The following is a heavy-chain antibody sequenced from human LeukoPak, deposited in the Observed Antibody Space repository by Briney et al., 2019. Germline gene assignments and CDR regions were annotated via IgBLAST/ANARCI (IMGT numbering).Heavy chain of an antibody. CDR1: GFTFSNYI. CDR2: ISGGSSYI. CDR3: AKDGIGVWFGELLGGWFDP. Sequence: PGGSLRLSCAASGFTFSNYIMNWVRQAPGKGLEWVASISGGSSYIFHADSVKGRFTISRDNSKNTLYLQMNSLRAEDTAVYYCAKDGIGVWFGELLGGWFDPWGQGTLVTVSS. V-gene: IGHV3-21*04. J-gene: IGHJ5*02. D-gene: IGHD3-10*01.